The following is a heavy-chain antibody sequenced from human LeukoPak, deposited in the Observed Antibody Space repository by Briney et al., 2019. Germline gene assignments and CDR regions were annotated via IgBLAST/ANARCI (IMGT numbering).Heavy chain of an antibody. CDR2: IKSKTDGGTT. CDR1: GFTFSNAW. J-gene: IGHJ4*02. CDR3: TTDSDCGGDCYSRLY. D-gene: IGHD2-21*01. Sequence: GGSLRLSCAASGFTFSNAWMSWVRQAPGKGLEWVGRIKSKTDGGTTDYAAPVKGRFTISRDDSKNTLYLQMNSLKTEDTAVYYCTTDSDCGGDCYSRLYWGQGTLVTVSS. V-gene: IGHV3-15*01.